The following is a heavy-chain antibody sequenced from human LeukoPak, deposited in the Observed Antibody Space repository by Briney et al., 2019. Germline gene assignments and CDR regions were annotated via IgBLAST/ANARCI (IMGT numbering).Heavy chain of an antibody. CDR3: APLGVTTWLDY. Sequence: GGSLRLSCAASGFTFSSYAMSWVREAPARGLEWVSSLRGNGDTFYADSVKGRFTLSRDNSKNTLYLQMNSLRAEDTAVYYCAPLGVTTWLDYWGQGTLVTVSS. D-gene: IGHD4-17*01. V-gene: IGHV3-23*01. CDR2: LRGNGDT. J-gene: IGHJ4*02. CDR1: GFTFSSYA.